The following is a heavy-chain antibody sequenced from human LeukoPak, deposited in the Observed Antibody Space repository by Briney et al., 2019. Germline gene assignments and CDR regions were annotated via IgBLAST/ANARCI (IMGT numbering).Heavy chain of an antibody. CDR2: ISYDGSNK. CDR1: GFTFSSYA. Sequence: GGSLRLSCAASGFTFSSYAMHWVRQAPGKGLEWVAVISYDGSNKYYADSVKGRFTISRDNSKNTLYLQMNSLRAEDTAVYYCARAYTRGYFDYWGQGTLVTVSS. J-gene: IGHJ4*02. CDR3: ARAYTRGYFDY. D-gene: IGHD2-2*02. V-gene: IGHV3-30*04.